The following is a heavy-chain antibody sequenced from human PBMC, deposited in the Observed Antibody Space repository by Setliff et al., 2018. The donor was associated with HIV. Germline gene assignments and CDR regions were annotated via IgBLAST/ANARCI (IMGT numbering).Heavy chain of an antibody. CDR2: FDPEDGET. CDR3: ATGSPSSSWDYHPLDY. Sequence: GASVKVSCKVSGYTLTELSMYWVRQAPGKVPEWMGGFDPEDGETIYAQKFQGRVTMTEDTSTDTAYMELSSLRSEDTAVYYCATGSPSSSWDYHPLDYWGQGTLVTVSS. CDR1: GYTLTELS. D-gene: IGHD6-13*01. V-gene: IGHV1-24*01. J-gene: IGHJ4*02.